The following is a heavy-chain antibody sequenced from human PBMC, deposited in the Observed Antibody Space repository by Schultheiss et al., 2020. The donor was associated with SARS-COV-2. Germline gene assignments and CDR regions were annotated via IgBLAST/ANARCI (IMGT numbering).Heavy chain of an antibody. Sequence: SQTLSLTCTVSGGSLSGYYWSWIRQPPGKGLEWIGYIYYSGSTYYNPSLKSRVTISVDTSKNQFSLKLSSVTAADTAVYYCASFNSPYGMDVWGQGTTVTVSS. V-gene: IGHV4-59*01. CDR2: IYYSGST. CDR1: GGSLSGYY. J-gene: IGHJ6*02. CDR3: ASFNSPYGMDV.